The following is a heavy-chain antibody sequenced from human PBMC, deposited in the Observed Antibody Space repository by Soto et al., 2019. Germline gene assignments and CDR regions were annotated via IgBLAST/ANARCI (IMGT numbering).Heavy chain of an antibody. D-gene: IGHD3-3*01. CDR3: ARDAAHYDFWSGYYLDY. CDR2: IIPNHGIT. CDR1: GGTFSSYT. V-gene: IGHV1-69*04. Sequence: SVKVSCKASGGTFSSYTISWVRQAPGQGLEWMGRIIPNHGITNYAQKLQGRVTMTTDTSTSTAYMELSSLRSEDTAVYYCARDAAHYDFWSGYYLDYWGQGTLVTVSS. J-gene: IGHJ4*02.